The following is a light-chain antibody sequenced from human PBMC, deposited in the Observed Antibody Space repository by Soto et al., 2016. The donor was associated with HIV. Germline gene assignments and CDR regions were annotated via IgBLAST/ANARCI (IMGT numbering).Light chain of an antibody. Sequence: SYVLTQPPSVSVAPGKTARITCGENNIGSKSVHWYQQKPGQAPILVVYDDNDRPSGIPERFSGSNSGNTATLTISRVEAGDEADYYCQVWDITSDHVIFGGGTKLTVL. CDR2: DDN. J-gene: IGLJ2*01. CDR3: QVWDITSDHVI. CDR1: NIGSKS. V-gene: IGLV3-21*03.